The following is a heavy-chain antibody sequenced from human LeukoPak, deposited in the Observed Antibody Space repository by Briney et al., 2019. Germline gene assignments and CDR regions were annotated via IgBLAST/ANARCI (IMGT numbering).Heavy chain of an antibody. J-gene: IGHJ4*02. CDR3: ARHPYDILTGPSFDY. CDR1: GFTFNSYW. V-gene: IGHV3-74*01. D-gene: IGHD3-9*01. Sequence: GGSLRLFCAASGFTFNSYWMHWVRQAPGKGLVWVSRINSDGSGTSDADFVKGRFTISRDNSKNTLYLQMNSLRAEDTAVYYCARHPYDILTGPSFDYWGQGTLVTVSS. CDR2: INSDGSGT.